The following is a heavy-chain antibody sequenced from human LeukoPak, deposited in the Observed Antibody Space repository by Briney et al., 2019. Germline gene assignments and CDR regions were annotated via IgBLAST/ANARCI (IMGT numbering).Heavy chain of an antibody. V-gene: IGHV1-69*05. D-gene: IGHD6-13*01. CDR2: IIPIFGTA. CDR1: GGTFSSYA. J-gene: IGHJ4*02. Sequence: ASVKLSCKASGGTFSSYAISWVRQAPGQGLEWMGRIIPIFGTANYAQKFQGRVTITTVESTSTAYMELSSLRSEDTAVYNCARDWWVFYSSSWYTFDYWGQGTLVTVSS. CDR3: ARDWWVFYSSSWYTFDY.